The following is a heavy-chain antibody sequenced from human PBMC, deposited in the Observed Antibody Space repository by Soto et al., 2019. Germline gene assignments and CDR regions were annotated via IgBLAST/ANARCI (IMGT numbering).Heavy chain of an antibody. CDR2: SSNSGTFS. J-gene: IGHJ4*02. CDR3: AKDIVKYTYGACDY. V-gene: IGHV3-11*06. CDR1: GFTFSDYY. D-gene: IGHD5-18*01. Sequence: VGSLRLSCEGSGFTFSDYYISWIRQAPGKGLEWISYSSNSGTFSRYADSVKGRFSISRDNTKNLLYLQMNSLRAEDTAVYYCAKDIVKYTYGACDYWGQGALVTVSS.